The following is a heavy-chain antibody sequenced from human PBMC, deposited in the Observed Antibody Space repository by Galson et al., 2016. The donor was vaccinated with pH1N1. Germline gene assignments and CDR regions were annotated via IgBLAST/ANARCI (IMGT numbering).Heavy chain of an antibody. CDR2: VDPKTGGT. J-gene: IGHJ4*01. CDR3: ARVEGRAAAGTTD. CDR1: GYRFRDYY. D-gene: IGHD6-13*01. Sequence: SVKVSCKASGYRFRDYYVHWVRLAPGHGLEWKGRVDPKTGGTKYGQKFQGRVTMTSDTSITTGYMELTRLKSDDTALYYCARVEGRAAAGTTDWGQGTLVTVSS. V-gene: IGHV1-2*06.